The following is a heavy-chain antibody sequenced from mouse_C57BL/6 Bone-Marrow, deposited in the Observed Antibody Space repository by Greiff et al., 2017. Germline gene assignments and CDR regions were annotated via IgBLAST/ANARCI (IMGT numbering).Heavy chain of an antibody. CDR2: INPSSGYT. CDR3: ARRGLITTVVATVDY. D-gene: IGHD1-1*01. J-gene: IGHJ2*01. CDR1: GYTFTSYT. Sequence: VQGVESGAELARPGASVKMSCKASGYTFTSYTMHWVKQRPGQGLEWIGYINPSSGYTKYNQKFKDKATLTADKSSSTAYMQLSSLTSEDSAVYYCARRGLITTVVATVDYWGQGTTLTVSS. V-gene: IGHV1-4*01.